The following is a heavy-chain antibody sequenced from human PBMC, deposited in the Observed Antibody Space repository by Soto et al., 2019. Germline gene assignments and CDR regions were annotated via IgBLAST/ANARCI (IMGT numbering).Heavy chain of an antibody. CDR3: ARDRGADAPIDF. CDR1: RFTFSDYG. CDR2: IRHDGLKK. J-gene: IGHJ4*02. Sequence: QVQLVESGGGVVQPERSLRLSCVASRFTFSDYGMHWVRQAPGKGLEWVAVIRHDGLKKDYVDSVKGRFTVSRDNSKNTLYLQMNSLRVEDTATYYCARDRGADAPIDFWGQGTLVTVSS. V-gene: IGHV3-33*01.